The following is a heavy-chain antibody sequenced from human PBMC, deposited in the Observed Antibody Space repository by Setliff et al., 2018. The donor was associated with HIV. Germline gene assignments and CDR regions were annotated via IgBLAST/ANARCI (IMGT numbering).Heavy chain of an antibody. CDR3: VTGLGSGWAS. CDR1: GFNFNSYG. D-gene: IGHD6-19*01. CDR2: ISASSSFK. Sequence: PGGSLRLSCVASGFNFNSYGINWVRQAPGKGLEWVSSISASSSFKHYAESVKGRFTISRDNTKNLVYLQVNSLRAEDMAVYYCVTGLGSGWASWGQGTLVTVSS. V-gene: IGHV3-21*01. J-gene: IGHJ1*01.